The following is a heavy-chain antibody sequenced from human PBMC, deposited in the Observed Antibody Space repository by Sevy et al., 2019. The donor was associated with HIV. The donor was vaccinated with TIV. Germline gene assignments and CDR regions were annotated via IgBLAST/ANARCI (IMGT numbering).Heavy chain of an antibody. CDR1: GFTFTTYA. CDR3: PQDFYDSSGYYPMEAFDI. J-gene: IGHJ3*02. CDR2: LSGSGAST. D-gene: IGHD3-22*01. V-gene: IGHV3-23*01. Sequence: GGSLRLSCAASGFTFTTYAMGWVRQAPGKGLKWVSTLSGSGASTYYADSVKGRFTISRDNSKNMLFLQMDSLRAEDTAVYYCPQDFYDSSGYYPMEAFDIWGQGTMVTVSS.